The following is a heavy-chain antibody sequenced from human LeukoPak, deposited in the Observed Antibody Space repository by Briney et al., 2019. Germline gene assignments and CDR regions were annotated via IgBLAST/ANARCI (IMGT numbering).Heavy chain of an antibody. D-gene: IGHD2-2*01. J-gene: IGHJ5*02. CDR3: ARGGNVVVPAGANWFDP. CDR1: GYTFTSYG. Sequence: ASVKVSCKASGYTFTSYGISWVRQAPGQGLEWMGWISAYNGNTNYAQKLQGRVTMTTDTSTSTAYMELRSPRSDDTAVYYCARGGNVVVPAGANWFDPWGQGTLVTVSS. CDR2: ISAYNGNT. V-gene: IGHV1-18*01.